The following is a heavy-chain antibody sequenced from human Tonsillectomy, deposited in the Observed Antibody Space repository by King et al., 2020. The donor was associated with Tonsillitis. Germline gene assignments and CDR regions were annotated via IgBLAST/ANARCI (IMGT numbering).Heavy chain of an antibody. D-gene: IGHD3-10*01. Sequence: ITLKESGPTLVKPTQTLTLTCTFSGFSLSTSGVGVGWIRQPPGKALEWLALIYWNDDKRYSPSLKSRLTITKDTSKNQVVLTMTKMDPVDTATYYCAHRLVLTSVLLWFGELEFDYWGQGTLVTVSS. V-gene: IGHV2-5*01. J-gene: IGHJ4*02. CDR1: GFSLSTSGVG. CDR2: IYWNDDK. CDR3: AHRLVLTSVLLWFGELEFDY.